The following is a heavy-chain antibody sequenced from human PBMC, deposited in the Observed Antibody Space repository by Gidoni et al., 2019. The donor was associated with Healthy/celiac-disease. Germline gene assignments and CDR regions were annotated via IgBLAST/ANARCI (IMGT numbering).Heavy chain of an antibody. V-gene: IGHV5-10-1*03. D-gene: IGHD2-2*01. Sequence: EVKLVQAGEEVKKPGESLRSACKGSGYSVTSYWISWGRQMPGKGREWMGRIDPSYSYTPYRPSFQGHVTISADKSISTAYLQWGRLKASDTAMYYCASLVPAAMDGMDVWGQGTTVTVSS. CDR2: IDPSYSYT. J-gene: IGHJ6*02. CDR1: GYSVTSYW. CDR3: ASLVPAAMDGMDV.